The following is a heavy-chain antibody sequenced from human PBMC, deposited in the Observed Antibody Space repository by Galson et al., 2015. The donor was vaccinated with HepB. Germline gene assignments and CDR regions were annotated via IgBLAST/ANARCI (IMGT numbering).Heavy chain of an antibody. CDR3: ARFPAYYFDY. J-gene: IGHJ4*02. V-gene: IGHV7-4-1*02. CDR2: ININTGNP. Sequence: SVKVSCKASGYTFTTYALNWVRQAPGQGLEWMGWININTGNPTYAQGFTGRFVFSFDTSVSTAYLQISSLKAEDTAVYYCARFPAYYFDYWGQGTLVTVSS. CDR1: GYTFTTYA.